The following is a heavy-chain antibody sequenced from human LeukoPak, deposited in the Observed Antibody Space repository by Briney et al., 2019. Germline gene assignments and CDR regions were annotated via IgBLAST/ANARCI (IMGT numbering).Heavy chain of an antibody. Sequence: GGSLRLSCAASGFTFSTYGMHWVRQAPGKGLEWVAFIQNDGNDKYYADSVKGRFTISKDNSKNTLDLQMNGLRAEDTAIYYCARAVTWIDPWGQGTLVTVSS. J-gene: IGHJ5*02. V-gene: IGHV3-30*02. CDR3: ARAVTWIDP. CDR1: GFTFSTYG. CDR2: IQNDGNDK.